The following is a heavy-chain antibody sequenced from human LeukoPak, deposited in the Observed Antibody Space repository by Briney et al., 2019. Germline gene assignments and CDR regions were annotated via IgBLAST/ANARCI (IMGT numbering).Heavy chain of an antibody. V-gene: IGHV3-53*01. D-gene: IGHD2-21*02. Sequence: GGSLRLSCAASGFTVSTNYMNWVRQAPGKGLEWVSILYSGSSTYYADSVEGRFTISRDSSKNTLFLQMNDLRAEDTAVYYCARDREVVTAKAQMDVWGKGTTVTVSS. CDR2: LYSGSST. J-gene: IGHJ6*04. CDR3: ARDREVVTAKAQMDV. CDR1: GFTVSTNY.